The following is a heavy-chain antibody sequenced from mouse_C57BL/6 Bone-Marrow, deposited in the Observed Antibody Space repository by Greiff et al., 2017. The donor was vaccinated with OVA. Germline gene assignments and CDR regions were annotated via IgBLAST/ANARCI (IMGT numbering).Heavy chain of an antibody. V-gene: IGHV1-59*01. CDR1: GYTFTSYW. CDR2: IDPSDSYT. D-gene: IGHD2-3*01. CDR3: ARNDGYPYYFDY. Sequence: QVQLQQSGAELVRPGTSVKLSCKASGYTFTSYWMHWVKQRPGQGLEWIGVIDPSDSYTNYNQKFKGKATLTVDTSSSTAYMQLSSLTSEDSAVYYCARNDGYPYYFDYWGQGTTLTVSS. J-gene: IGHJ2*01.